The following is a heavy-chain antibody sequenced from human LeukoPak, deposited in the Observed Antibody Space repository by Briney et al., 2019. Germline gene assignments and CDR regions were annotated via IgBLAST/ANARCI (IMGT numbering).Heavy chain of an antibody. V-gene: IGHV3-23*01. D-gene: IGHD3-9*01. CDR2: ISGSGGHT. CDR1: GFSFSRYG. J-gene: IGHJ5*02. CDR3: AKGRRYNILTGYYVSEVDP. Sequence: GGSLRLSCAASGFSFSRYGMSWVRQAPGKGLEWVSGISGSGGHTSYADSVKGWFTISRDNSKNTLYLQMNSLRAEDTAVYYCAKGRRYNILTGYYVSEVDPWGQGILVTVSS.